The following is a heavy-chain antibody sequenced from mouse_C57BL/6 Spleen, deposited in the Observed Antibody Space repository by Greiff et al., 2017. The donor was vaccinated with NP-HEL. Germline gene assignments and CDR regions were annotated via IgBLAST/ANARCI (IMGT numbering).Heavy chain of an antibody. J-gene: IGHJ4*01. CDR1: GYAFSSYW. CDR3: ARSLITTVVPLAMDY. D-gene: IGHD1-1*01. Sequence: QVQLQQSGAELVKPGASVKISCKASGYAFSSYWMNWVKQRPGKGLEWIGQIYPGDGDTNYNGKFKGKATLTADKSSSTAYMQLSSLTSEDSAVYFCARSLITTVVPLAMDYWGQGTSVTVSS. V-gene: IGHV1-80*01. CDR2: IYPGDGDT.